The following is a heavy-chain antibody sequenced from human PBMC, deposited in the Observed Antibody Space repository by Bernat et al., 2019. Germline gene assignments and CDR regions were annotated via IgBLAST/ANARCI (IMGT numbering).Heavy chain of an antibody. V-gene: IGHV3-30-3*01. CDR1: GFTFSSYA. CDR3: AKDGGDYGFFGY. J-gene: IGHJ4*02. D-gene: IGHD4-17*01. Sequence: QVQLVESGGGVVQPGRSPRLSCAASGFTFSSYAMHWVRQAPGKGLEWVAVISYDGSNKYYADSVKGRFTISRDNSKNTLYLQMNSLRAEDTAVYYWAKDGGDYGFFGYWGLGTLVTVSS. CDR2: ISYDGSNK.